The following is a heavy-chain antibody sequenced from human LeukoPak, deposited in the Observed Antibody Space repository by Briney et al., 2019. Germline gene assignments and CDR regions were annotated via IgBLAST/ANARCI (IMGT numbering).Heavy chain of an antibody. CDR2: IRSDGSDK. CDR1: GFTFSSYG. V-gene: IGHV3-30*02. D-gene: IGHD3-10*01. CDR3: AKESEGSGSYPRYFDY. J-gene: IGHJ4*02. Sequence: GGSLRLSCAASGFTFSSYGMHWVRQAPGKGLEWVAFIRSDGSDKYYADSVKGRFTISRDNSKNTLYLQMNSLRAEDTAVYYCAKESEGSGSYPRYFDYWGQGTLVTVSS.